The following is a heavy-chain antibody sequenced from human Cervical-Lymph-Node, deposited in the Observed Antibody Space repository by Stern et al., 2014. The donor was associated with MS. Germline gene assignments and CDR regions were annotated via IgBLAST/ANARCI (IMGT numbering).Heavy chain of an antibody. J-gene: IGHJ4*02. CDR2: ISWNSGSI. V-gene: IGHV3-9*01. CDR1: GFTFDDYA. D-gene: IGHD2-2*01. Sequence: EVQLVESGGGLVQPGRSLRLSCAASGFTFDDYAMHWVRQAPGKGLEWVSGISWNSGSIGYADSVKGRFTISRDNAKNSLYLQMNSLRAEDTALYYCAKGYCSSTSCYLRYWGQGTLVTVSS. CDR3: AKGYCSSTSCYLRY.